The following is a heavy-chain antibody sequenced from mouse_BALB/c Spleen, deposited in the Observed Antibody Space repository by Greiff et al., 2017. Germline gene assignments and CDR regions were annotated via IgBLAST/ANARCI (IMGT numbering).Heavy chain of an antibody. J-gene: IGHJ1*01. D-gene: IGHD2-3*01. CDR2: ISNGGGST. CDR1: GFTFSSYT. V-gene: IGHV5-12-2*01. Sequence: EVQLVESGGGLVQPGGSLKLSCAASGFTFSSYTMSWVRQTPEKRLEWVAYISNGGGSTYYPDTVKGRFTISRDNAKNTLYLQMSSLKSEDTAMYYCARHRGYYYWYFDVWGAGTTVTVSS. CDR3: ARHRGYYYWYFDV.